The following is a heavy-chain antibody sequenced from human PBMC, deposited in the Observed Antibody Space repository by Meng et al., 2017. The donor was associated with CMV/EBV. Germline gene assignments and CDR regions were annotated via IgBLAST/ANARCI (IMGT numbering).Heavy chain of an antibody. Sequence: QVQLVQSGAEVKKPGSSVKVSCKASGGTFSSYAISWVRQAPGQGLEWMGGIIPIFGTANYAQKFQGRVTITADESTSTAYMELSSLRSEDTAVYYCARDGAGYYYDSRGYFIYFQHWGQGTLVTVSS. CDR3: ARDGAGYYYDSRGYFIYFQH. CDR1: GGTFSSYA. J-gene: IGHJ1*01. V-gene: IGHV1-69*12. D-gene: IGHD3-22*01. CDR2: IIPIFGTA.